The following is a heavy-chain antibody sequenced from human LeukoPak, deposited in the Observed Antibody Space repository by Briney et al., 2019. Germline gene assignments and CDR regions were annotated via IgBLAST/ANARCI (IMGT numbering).Heavy chain of an antibody. J-gene: IGHJ4*02. V-gene: IGHV1-69*13. CDR3: ARGSIAARTFDY. D-gene: IGHD6-6*01. CDR2: IIPIFGTA. Sequence: GASVKVSCKASGGTFSSYAISWVRQAPRQGLEWMGGIIPIFGTANYAQKFQGRVTITADESTSTAYMELSSLRSEDTAVYYCARGSIAARTFDYWGQGTLVTVSS. CDR1: GGTFSSYA.